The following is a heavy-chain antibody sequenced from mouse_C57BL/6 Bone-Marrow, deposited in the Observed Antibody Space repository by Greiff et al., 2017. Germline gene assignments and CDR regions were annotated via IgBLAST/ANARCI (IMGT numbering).Heavy chain of an antibody. Sequence: EVQVVESGEGLVKPGGSLKLSCAASGFTFSSYAMSWVRQTPEKRLEWVAYISSGGDYIYYADTVKGRFTISRDNARNTLYLQMSSLNSEDTAMFYCTRDLNDSAGVDYWGQGTTLTVSS. CDR1: GFTFSSYA. D-gene: IGHD2-4*01. CDR2: ISSGGDYI. V-gene: IGHV5-9-1*02. J-gene: IGHJ2*01. CDR3: TRDLNDSAGVDY.